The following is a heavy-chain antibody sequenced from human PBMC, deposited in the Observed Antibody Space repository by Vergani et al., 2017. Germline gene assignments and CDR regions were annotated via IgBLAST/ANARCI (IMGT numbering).Heavy chain of an antibody. J-gene: IGHJ5*02. CDR2: ISSSSSYI. Sequence: EVQLVESGGGLVKPGGSLRLSCAASGYTFSSYSMNWVRQAPGKGLEWVSSISSSSSYIYYADSVKGRFTFSIDNAKNSLYLQMNSLRDEDTGLYYCARDLRLLYNLFDPWGQGTLVTVSS. V-gene: IGHV3-21*01. D-gene: IGHD1-14*01. CDR1: GYTFSSYS. CDR3: ARDLRLLYNLFDP.